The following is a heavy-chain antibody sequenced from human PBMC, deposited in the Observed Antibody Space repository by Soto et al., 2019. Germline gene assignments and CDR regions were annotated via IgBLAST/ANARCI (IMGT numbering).Heavy chain of an antibody. D-gene: IGHD3-16*02. CDR3: ASHVWGSYRYPSDY. V-gene: IGHV4-31*03. CDR2: IYYSGST. Sequence: QVQLQESGPGLVKPSQTLSLTCTVSGGPISSGGYYWSWIRQHPGKGLEWIGYIYYSGSTYYNPSLKSRVTISVDTSKNQFSLKLSSVTAADTAVYYCASHVWGSYRYPSDYWGQGTLVTVSS. CDR1: GGPISSGGYY. J-gene: IGHJ4*02.